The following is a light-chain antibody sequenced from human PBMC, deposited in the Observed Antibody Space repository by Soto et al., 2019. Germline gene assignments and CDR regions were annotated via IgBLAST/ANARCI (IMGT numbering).Light chain of an antibody. CDR2: EVN. J-gene: IGLJ1*01. CDR1: SSDVGGYDY. V-gene: IGLV2-14*01. CDR3: SSYRDTSKLV. Sequence: QYALTQPASVSASPGQSITISCSGSSSDVGGYDYVSWYQQHPGKAPKLVIYEVNNRPSGVSDRFSGSKSGNTASLTISGVQADDEADYYCSSYRDTSKLVFGPGTKVTVL.